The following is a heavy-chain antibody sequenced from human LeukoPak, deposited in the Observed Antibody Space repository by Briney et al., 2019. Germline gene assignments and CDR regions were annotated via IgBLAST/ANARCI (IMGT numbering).Heavy chain of an antibody. CDR2: ISGSGGST. Sequence: GGSLRLSCAASGFTFSTYAMTWVRQAPGKGLEWVSAISGSGGSTYHADSVKGRFTISRDNSKNTLYLQMNSLRAEDTAVYYCAKKQLRFLEWLSSPHDYWGQGTLVTVSS. D-gene: IGHD3-3*01. CDR3: AKKQLRFLEWLSSPHDY. J-gene: IGHJ4*02. CDR1: GFTFSTYA. V-gene: IGHV3-23*01.